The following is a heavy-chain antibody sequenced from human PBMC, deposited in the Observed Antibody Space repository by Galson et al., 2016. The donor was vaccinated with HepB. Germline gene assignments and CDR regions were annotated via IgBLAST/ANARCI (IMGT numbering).Heavy chain of an antibody. J-gene: IGHJ4*02. CDR3: AGGFHTSSLT. Sequence: ETLSLTCAVSGVSISSDNWWHWVRPSPGKGLEWIGSVYYTGSTYYNPSLKSRVTISIDTSRNQFSLRLNSVTAADTAVYYCAGGFHTSSLTWGQGTLVTVSS. D-gene: IGHD2-2*01. CDR1: GVSISSDNW. CDR2: VYYTGST. V-gene: IGHV4-39*01.